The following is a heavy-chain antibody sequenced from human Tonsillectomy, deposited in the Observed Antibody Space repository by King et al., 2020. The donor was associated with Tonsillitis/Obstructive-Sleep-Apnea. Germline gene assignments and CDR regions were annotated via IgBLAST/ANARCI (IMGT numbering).Heavy chain of an antibody. CDR1: GYTFTTYA. Sequence: VQLVESGSELKKPGASVKVSCKASGYTFTTYAMNWVRQAPGQGLEWMGWINTNTGIPTYAQGFTVRFVFSLDTSVSTAYLQISSLKAEDTAVYYCAREVVVVPATYGWFDPWGQGTLVTVSS. D-gene: IGHD2-2*01. CDR3: AREVVVVPATYGWFDP. CDR2: INTNTGIP. V-gene: IGHV7-4-1*02. J-gene: IGHJ5*02.